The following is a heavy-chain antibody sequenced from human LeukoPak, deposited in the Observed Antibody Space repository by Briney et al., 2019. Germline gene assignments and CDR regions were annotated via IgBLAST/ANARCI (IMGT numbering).Heavy chain of an antibody. CDR3: ARSIPDSSGYYYDY. J-gene: IGHJ4*02. CDR1: GFIFSNYA. D-gene: IGHD3-22*01. CDR2: ISYDGSNK. Sequence: GGSLRLSCAASGFIFSNYAMHWVRQAPGKGLEWVAVISYDGSNKYYADSVRGRFTISRDNSKNTLYLQMNSLTAGDTAVYYCARSIPDSSGYYYDYWGQGTLVTVSS. V-gene: IGHV3-30-3*01.